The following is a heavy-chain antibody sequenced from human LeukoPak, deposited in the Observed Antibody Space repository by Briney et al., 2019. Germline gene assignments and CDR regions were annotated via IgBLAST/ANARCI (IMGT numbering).Heavy chain of an antibody. CDR3: ARAVSNPGSSYYYMDV. D-gene: IGHD4-11*01. Sequence: SETLSLTCTVSGGSISSSSYYWGWIRQPPGKGLEWIGSIYYSGSTYYNPSLKSRVTISVDTSKNQFSLKLSSVTAADTAVYYCARAVSNPGSSYYYMDVWGKGTTVTVSS. CDR1: GGSISSSSYY. V-gene: IGHV4-39*07. J-gene: IGHJ6*03. CDR2: IYYSGST.